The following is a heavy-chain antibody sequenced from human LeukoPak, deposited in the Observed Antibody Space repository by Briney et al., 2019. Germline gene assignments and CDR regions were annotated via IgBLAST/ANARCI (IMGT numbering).Heavy chain of an antibody. CDR2: IYYSDS. CDR1: GGSVSSGGYY. Sequence: PQTLSLTRTVSGGSVSSGGYYWSWIRQHPGKGLEWIGYIYYSDSYYNPSLKSRVSISVDTSKNQFSLNLNSVTAADTAVYYCARGVLTGYYGDFDYWGQGTLVTVSS. V-gene: IGHV4-31*03. J-gene: IGHJ4*02. CDR3: ARGVLTGYYGDFDY. D-gene: IGHD3-9*01.